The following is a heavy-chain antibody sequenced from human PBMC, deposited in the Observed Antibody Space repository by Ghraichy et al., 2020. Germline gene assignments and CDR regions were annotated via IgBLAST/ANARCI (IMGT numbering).Heavy chain of an antibody. D-gene: IGHD3-22*01. Sequence: EGSLRLSCAASGFTFSNFGMHWVRQAPGKGLEWAADVSGDGSDIHYADSVKGRFTISRDNSKNMLYLQMNNLRAEDTAVYYCAKSPYDSSGYYYYFHYWGQGTLVTVSS. J-gene: IGHJ4*02. CDR2: VSGDGSDI. CDR3: AKSPYDSSGYYYYFHY. V-gene: IGHV3-30*18. CDR1: GFTFSNFG.